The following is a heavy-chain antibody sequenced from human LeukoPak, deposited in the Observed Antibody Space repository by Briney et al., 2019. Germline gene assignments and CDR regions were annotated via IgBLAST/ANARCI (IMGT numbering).Heavy chain of an antibody. CDR1: GFTFSSYT. D-gene: IGHD3-16*01. V-gene: IGHV3-21*01. Sequence: GGSLRLSCAASGFTFSSYTMNWVRLAPGKGLEWVSSISRSNIYKYYADSVKGRFTISRDNAKNSLYLQMNSLRAEDTAVYYCARGVGEKHRLHYFDYWGQGTLVTVSS. J-gene: IGHJ4*02. CDR3: ARGVGEKHRLHYFDY. CDR2: ISRSNIYK.